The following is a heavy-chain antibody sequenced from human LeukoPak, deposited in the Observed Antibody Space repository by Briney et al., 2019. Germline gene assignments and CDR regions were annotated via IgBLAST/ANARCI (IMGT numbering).Heavy chain of an antibody. Sequence: GGSLRLSCAASGFTFSSYAMHWVRQAPGKGLEWVAVISYDGSNKYYADSVKGRFTLSRDNSKNTLYLQMNSLRAEDTAVYYCARDHWGRWLQSIDYWGQGTLVTVSS. D-gene: IGHD5-24*01. CDR2: ISYDGSNK. V-gene: IGHV3-30-3*01. J-gene: IGHJ4*02. CDR1: GFTFSSYA. CDR3: ARDHWGRWLQSIDY.